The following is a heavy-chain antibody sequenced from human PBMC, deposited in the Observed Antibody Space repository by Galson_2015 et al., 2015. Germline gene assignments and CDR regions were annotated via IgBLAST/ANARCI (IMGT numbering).Heavy chain of an antibody. Sequence: ETLSLTCTVSGGSISNRIYYWAWIRQPPGEGLEWIGNIYYSGSTFYNPSLKSRVTTSVDTSRNQFSLHLYPVTAADTAVYYCARLARNCTGDTCYHLFDYWGQGTLVTVSS. CDR2: IYYSGST. V-gene: IGHV4-39*01. D-gene: IGHD2-8*02. CDR1: GGSISNRIYY. CDR3: ARLARNCTGDTCYHLFDY. J-gene: IGHJ4*02.